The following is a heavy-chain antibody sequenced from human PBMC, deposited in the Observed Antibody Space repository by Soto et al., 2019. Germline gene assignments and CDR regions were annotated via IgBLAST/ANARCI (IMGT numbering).Heavy chain of an antibody. V-gene: IGHV1-69*04. Sequence: ASAKVCCEASGGTFYIYTIGWVRQTPGQGLEWMGRIIPILGIANYAQKFQGRVTITADKSTSTAYMELSSLRSEDTAVYYCARDKADILTEPDPDAFDIWGQGTMVTVS. D-gene: IGHD3-9*01. CDR3: ARDKADILTEPDPDAFDI. J-gene: IGHJ3*02. CDR1: GGTFYIYT. CDR2: IIPILGIA.